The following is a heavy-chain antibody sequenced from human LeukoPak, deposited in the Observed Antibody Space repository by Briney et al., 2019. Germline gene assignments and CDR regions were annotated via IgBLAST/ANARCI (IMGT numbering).Heavy chain of an antibody. J-gene: IGHJ4*02. CDR3: ARDWGYCINGVCYAFDY. V-gene: IGHV4-38-2*02. CDR1: GYSISSGYY. CDR2: IYQSGST. Sequence: SETLSLTCTVSGYSISSGYYWGWIRQPPGKGLEWIASIYQSGSTNYNPSLKSRVTISIDTSNNHFSLKLSSVTAADTAVYYCARDWGYCINGVCYAFDYWGQGTLVTVSS. D-gene: IGHD2-8*01.